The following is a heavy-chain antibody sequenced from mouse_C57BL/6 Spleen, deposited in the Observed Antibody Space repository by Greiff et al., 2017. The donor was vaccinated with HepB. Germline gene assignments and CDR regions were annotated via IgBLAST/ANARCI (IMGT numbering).Heavy chain of an antibody. D-gene: IGHD1-1*01. Sequence: EVQLQQSGPELVKPGASVKISCKASGYTFTDYYMNWVKQSHGKSLEWIGDINPNNGGTSYNQKFKGKATLTVDKSSSTAYMELRSLTSEDSAVYYCASPLYGSSYGGFAYWGQGTLVTVSA. CDR1: GYTFTDYY. CDR3: ASPLYGSSYGGFAY. CDR2: INPNNGGT. J-gene: IGHJ3*01. V-gene: IGHV1-26*01.